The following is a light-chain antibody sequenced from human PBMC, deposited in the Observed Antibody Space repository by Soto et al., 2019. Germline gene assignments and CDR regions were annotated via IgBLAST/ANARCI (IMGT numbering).Light chain of an antibody. Sequence: AIRMTQSPSSFSASTGDRVTITCRASQGISSYLAWYQQKPGKAPKLLIYAASTLKSGVPSRFSGSESGTDFTLTISCLQSEDFATYYCQQYYSYPRTFGQGTKVEIK. CDR2: AAS. V-gene: IGKV1-8*01. CDR3: QQYYSYPRT. J-gene: IGKJ1*01. CDR1: QGISSY.